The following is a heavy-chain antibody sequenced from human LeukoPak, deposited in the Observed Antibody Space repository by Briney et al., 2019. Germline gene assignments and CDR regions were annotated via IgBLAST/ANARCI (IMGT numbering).Heavy chain of an antibody. CDR1: GGSISSSNW. CDR3: ASASIAVAGTYYFDY. Sequence: SGTLSLTCAVSGGSISSSNWWSWVRQPPGKGLEWIGEIYYSGSSNYNPSLKSRVTISVDKSKNQFSLKMSSVTAADTAVYYCASASIAVAGTYYFDYWGQGTLVTVSS. CDR2: IYYSGSS. J-gene: IGHJ4*02. D-gene: IGHD6-19*01. V-gene: IGHV4-4*02.